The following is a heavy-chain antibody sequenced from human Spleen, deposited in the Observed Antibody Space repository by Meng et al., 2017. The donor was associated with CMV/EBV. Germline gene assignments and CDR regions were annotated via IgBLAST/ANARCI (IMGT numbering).Heavy chain of an antibody. J-gene: IGHJ3*02. V-gene: IGHV4-59*01. CDR2: IYYSGST. CDR3: AIERREYCSSTSCSWNYPAFDI. CDR1: GGSISSYY. D-gene: IGHD2-2*01. Sequence: SETLSLTCTVSGGSISSYYWSWIRQPPGKGLEWIGYIYYSGSTNYNPSLKSRVTISVDTSKNQFSLKLSSVTAADTAVYYCAIERREYCSSTSCSWNYPAFDIWGQGTMVTVSS.